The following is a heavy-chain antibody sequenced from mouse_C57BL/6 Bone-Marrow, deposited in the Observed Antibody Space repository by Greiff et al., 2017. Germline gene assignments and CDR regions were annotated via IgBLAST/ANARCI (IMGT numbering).Heavy chain of an antibody. D-gene: IGHD1-1*01. Sequence: VQLQQPGAELVRPGTSVKLSCKASGYTFTSYWMHWVKQRPGQGLEWIGVIDPSDSYTNYNQKFKGKATLTVDTSSSTAYMQLSSLTSEDSAVDYCARNYGSPYDYWDQGTTLTVSS. CDR1: GYTFTSYW. V-gene: IGHV1-59*01. CDR2: IDPSDSYT. J-gene: IGHJ2*01. CDR3: ARNYGSPYDY.